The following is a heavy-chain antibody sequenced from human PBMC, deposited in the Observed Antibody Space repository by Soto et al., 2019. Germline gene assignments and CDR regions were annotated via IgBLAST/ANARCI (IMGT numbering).Heavy chain of an antibody. D-gene: IGHD2-15*01. CDR3: AKGVVVATTYFQH. Sequence: ASVKVSCKASGYTFTSNDINWVRQATGQGLEWMGWMNPNSGKTVYAQKFQGRVTMTRNTSISTAYMDLSSLRAEDTAVYYCAKGVVVATTYFQHWGQGTLVTVSS. CDR1: GYTFTSND. CDR2: MNPNSGKT. V-gene: IGHV1-8*01. J-gene: IGHJ1*01.